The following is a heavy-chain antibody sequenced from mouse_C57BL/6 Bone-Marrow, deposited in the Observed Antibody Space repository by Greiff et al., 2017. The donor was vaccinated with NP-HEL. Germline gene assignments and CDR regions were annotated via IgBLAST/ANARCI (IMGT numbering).Heavy chain of an antibody. Sequence: VKLMESGAELVRPGTSVKVSCKASGYAFTNYLIEWVKQRPGQGLEWIGVINPGSGGTNYNEKFKGKATLTADKSSSTAYMQLSSLTSEDSAVYFCARWGLRRHGAMENWGQGTSVTVSS. J-gene: IGHJ4*01. D-gene: IGHD2-4*01. CDR2: INPGSGGT. CDR1: GYAFTNYL. V-gene: IGHV1-54*01. CDR3: ARWGLRRHGAMEN.